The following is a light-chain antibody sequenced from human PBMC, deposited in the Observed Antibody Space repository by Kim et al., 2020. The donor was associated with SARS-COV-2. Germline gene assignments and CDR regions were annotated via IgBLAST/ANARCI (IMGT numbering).Light chain of an antibody. CDR1: QSIDSS. J-gene: IGKJ5*01. CDR3: QQRRNWPIT. CDR2: DAS. Sequence: LSPGDRPPLACRASQSIDSSLAWYQQKPGQPPRFLIYDASKRATGIPARFSGSGSGTDFTLTISSLEPEDFAIYYCQQRRNWPITFGQGTRLEIK. V-gene: IGKV3-11*01.